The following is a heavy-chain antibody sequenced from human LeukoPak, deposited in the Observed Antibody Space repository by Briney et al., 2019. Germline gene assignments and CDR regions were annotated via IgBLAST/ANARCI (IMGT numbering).Heavy chain of an antibody. CDR2: VSNNGGYT. CDR1: GFTFSSSA. Sequence: SGGSLRLSCAASGFTFSSSAMSWVRQAPGKGLEWVSAVSNNGGYTYYADSVKGQFTISRDNSKNTLYLQMNSLRAEDTAVYYCANFVEMATNGFDYWGQGTLVTVSS. V-gene: IGHV3-23*01. D-gene: IGHD5-24*01. J-gene: IGHJ4*02. CDR3: ANFVEMATNGFDY.